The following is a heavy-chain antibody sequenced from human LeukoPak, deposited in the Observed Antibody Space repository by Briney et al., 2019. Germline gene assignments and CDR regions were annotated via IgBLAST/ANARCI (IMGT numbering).Heavy chain of an antibody. CDR1: GYTFTSYD. Sequence: GASVKVSCKASGYTFTSYDINWVRQATGQGLEWMGWMNPNSGNTGYAQKFQGRVTMTGNTSISTAYMELSSLRSEDTAVYYCARGSTMVRGVIITSVKNWFDPWGQGTLVTVSS. V-gene: IGHV1-8*01. CDR2: MNPNSGNT. J-gene: IGHJ5*02. D-gene: IGHD3-10*01. CDR3: ARGSTMVRGVIITSVKNWFDP.